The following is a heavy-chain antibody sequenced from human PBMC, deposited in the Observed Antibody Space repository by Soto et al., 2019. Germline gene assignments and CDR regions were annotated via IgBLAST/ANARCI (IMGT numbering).Heavy chain of an antibody. CDR1: GYTLTELS. Sequence: ASVKVSCKVSGYTLTELSMHWVRQAAGEGLEWMGGFDPEDGETIYAQKFQGRVTMAEDKFTDTTYMELSSLRSEDTAVYYCVTQNFRGLYYYGLVVWGQGTAVTVSS. CDR3: VTQNFRGLYYYGLVV. V-gene: IGHV1-24*01. CDR2: FDPEDGET. J-gene: IGHJ6*02.